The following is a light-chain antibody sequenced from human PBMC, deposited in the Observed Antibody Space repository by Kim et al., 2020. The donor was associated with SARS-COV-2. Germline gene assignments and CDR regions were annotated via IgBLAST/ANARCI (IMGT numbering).Light chain of an antibody. J-gene: IGLJ7*01. Sequence: SSELTQDSVVSVALGQTVRITCQGDSLRSYYTSWYQQKPGQAPLLVVYGKNNRTSGIPDRFSGSSSGDTASLTIAGVQAEDEADYYCNSRDNGCHLVFGG. CDR2: GKN. CDR1: SLRSYY. V-gene: IGLV3-19*01. CDR3: NSRDNGCHLV.